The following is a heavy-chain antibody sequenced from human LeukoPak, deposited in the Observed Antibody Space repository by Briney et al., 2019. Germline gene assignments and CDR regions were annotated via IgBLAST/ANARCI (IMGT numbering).Heavy chain of an antibody. CDR1: GITFSSYA. V-gene: IGHV3-23*01. J-gene: IGHJ4*02. Sequence: GGSLRLSCAASGITFSSYAMSWVRQAPGKGLEWVSSITGSGGSTYYADSVKGRFTISRDNSKNTVYLQMDGLRVEDTALYYCTKRITATAPFDSWGQGTLVIVSS. CDR2: ITGSGGST. CDR3: TKRITATAPFDS. D-gene: IGHD4-17*01.